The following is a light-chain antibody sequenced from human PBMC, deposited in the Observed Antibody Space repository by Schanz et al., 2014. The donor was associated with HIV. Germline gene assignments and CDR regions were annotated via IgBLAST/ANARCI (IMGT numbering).Light chain of an antibody. Sequence: VLTQSPGTLSLSPGERATLSCRASQSVDSSFLAWYQQKPGQAPRLLIYGASTRATGIADRFSGSGSGTDFTLTISRLEPEDFAVYYCQQFVGSVYTFGQGTKLEIK. V-gene: IGKV3-20*01. CDR1: QSVDSSF. CDR3: QQFVGSVYT. J-gene: IGKJ2*01. CDR2: GAS.